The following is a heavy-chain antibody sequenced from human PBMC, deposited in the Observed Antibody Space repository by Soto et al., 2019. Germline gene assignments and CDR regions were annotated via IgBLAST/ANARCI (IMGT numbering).Heavy chain of an antibody. CDR3: ARDRSSAVAGLFDY. V-gene: IGHV4-31*03. D-gene: IGHD6-19*01. CDR1: GVSIIRTSYS. Sequence: SETLSLTCSVSGVSIIRTSYSWSWIRQSPGKGLECVGFIDHRGSPYYNPSLEGRSTISLDTAKNHFSLKLSSVTAADTAVHYCARDRSSAVAGLFDYWGQGTLVTVSS. CDR2: IDHRGSP. J-gene: IGHJ4*02.